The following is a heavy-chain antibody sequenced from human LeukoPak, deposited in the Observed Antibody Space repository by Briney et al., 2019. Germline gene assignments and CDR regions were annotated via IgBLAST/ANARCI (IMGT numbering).Heavy chain of an antibody. CDR2: IKQDGSEK. CDR1: GFTFSSYW. V-gene: IGHV3-7*01. Sequence: GGSLRLSCAASGFTFSSYWMSWVRQAPGKGLEWVANIKQDGSEKYYVDSVKGRFTISRDNAKNSLYLQMNSLRAEDTAVYYCATRPPTYYYDSSGYYYDWGRGTLVTVSS. J-gene: IGHJ4*02. CDR3: ATRPPTYYYDSSGYYYD. D-gene: IGHD3-22*01.